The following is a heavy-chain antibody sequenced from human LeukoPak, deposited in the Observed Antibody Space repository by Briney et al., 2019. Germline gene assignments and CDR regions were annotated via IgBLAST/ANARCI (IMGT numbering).Heavy chain of an antibody. Sequence: GASVKVSCKASGYTFSHHGISWVRQAPGQGLEWMGWISCYNGDTMYAQNVQGRVTMTTDTSTRTAYMELRSLRSDDTAMYYCARDKGDILTGYYTDYWGQGTLVTVSS. J-gene: IGHJ4*02. D-gene: IGHD3-9*01. CDR1: GYTFSHHG. CDR2: ISCYNGDT. V-gene: IGHV1-18*01. CDR3: ARDKGDILTGYYTDY.